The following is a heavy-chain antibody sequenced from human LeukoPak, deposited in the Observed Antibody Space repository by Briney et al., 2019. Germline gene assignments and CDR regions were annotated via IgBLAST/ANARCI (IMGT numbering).Heavy chain of an antibody. V-gene: IGHV3-66*01. CDR1: GFTVSSNY. CDR3: ARDQYSYAHAAH. Sequence: GGSLRLSCAASGFTVSSNYMSWVRQAPGKGLEWVSVIYSGGTTYYADSAKGRFTISRDNSKNTLHLQMNSLRAEDTAVYYCARDQYSYAHAAHWGQGTLVTVSP. J-gene: IGHJ4*02. D-gene: IGHD5-18*01. CDR2: IYSGGTT.